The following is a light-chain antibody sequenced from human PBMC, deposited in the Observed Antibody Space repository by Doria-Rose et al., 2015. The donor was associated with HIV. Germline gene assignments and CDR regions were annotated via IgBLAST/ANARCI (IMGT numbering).Light chain of an antibody. CDR3: QQYGSSPQWT. CDR1: RSVGSNY. Sequence: SPGTLSLSPGERATLSCRASRSVGSNYLAWYQQKPGQAPRLLIYGASSRATGIPDRFSGSGSGTDFRLTISRLEPEDFALYYCQQYGSSPQWTFGQGNKVEI. J-gene: IGKJ1*01. V-gene: IGKV3-20*01. CDR2: GAS.